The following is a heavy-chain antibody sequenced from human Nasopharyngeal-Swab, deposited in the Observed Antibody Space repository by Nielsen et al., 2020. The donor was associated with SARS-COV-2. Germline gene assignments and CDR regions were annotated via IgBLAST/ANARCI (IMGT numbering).Heavy chain of an antibody. CDR3: ARRLDVDYGNWFDP. V-gene: IGHV4-59*08. CDR1: GGSISSYY. J-gene: IGHJ5*02. D-gene: IGHD4-17*01. Sequence: SETLSLTCTVSGGSISSYYWSWIRQPPGKGLEWIGYIYYSGSTNYNPSLKSRITISVDPSKNQFSLKLSSVTAADTAVYYCARRLDVDYGNWFDPWGQGTLVTVSS. CDR2: IYYSGST.